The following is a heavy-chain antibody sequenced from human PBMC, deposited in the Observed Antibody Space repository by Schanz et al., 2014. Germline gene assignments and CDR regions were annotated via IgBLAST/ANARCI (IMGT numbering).Heavy chain of an antibody. J-gene: IGHJ4*02. D-gene: IGHD3-22*01. V-gene: IGHV1-18*01. CDR1: GYTFISYG. CDR3: ARSNYYDNSDYYNSFDY. CDR2: ISAYNGHT. Sequence: QVLQVQSGSELKKPGTSVKVSCKASGYTFISYGIKWVRQAPGQGLEWMGWISAYNGHTDYAQKLQGRVTLTTDTSTSTAYMELRNLRPEDTAVYYCARSNYYDNSDYYNSFDYWGQGTLVTVSS.